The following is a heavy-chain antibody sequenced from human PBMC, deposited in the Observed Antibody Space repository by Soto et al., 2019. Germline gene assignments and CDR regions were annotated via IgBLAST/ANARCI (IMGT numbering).Heavy chain of an antibody. D-gene: IGHD1-26*01. Sequence: QVQLVQSGAEVKEPGASVKVSCKTSGYTFTGYHIHWVRQAPGQGLEWMGWINTNTGDTNYAQKFKGWVTMTRDTSINTAYVQLSRLTSDDTAVYYCARWVGASNWFDPWGQGTLVTVSS. CDR3: ARWVGASNWFDP. V-gene: IGHV1-2*04. J-gene: IGHJ5*02. CDR1: GYTFTGYH. CDR2: INTNTGDT.